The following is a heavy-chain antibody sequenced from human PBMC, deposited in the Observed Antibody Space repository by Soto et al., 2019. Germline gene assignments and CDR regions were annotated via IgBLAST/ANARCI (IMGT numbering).Heavy chain of an antibody. V-gene: IGHV4-31*03. CDR3: AYYGSGKGWFDP. D-gene: IGHD3-10*01. J-gene: IGHJ5*02. CDR1: GGSISSGGYY. Sequence: QVQLQESGPGLVKPSQTLSLTCTVSGGSISSGGYYWSWNRQHPGKGLEWIGYVYYSGSTCYNPSLKTGVTTSVDTPKHQFSLKLSSVTAADTSVYSCAYYGSGKGWFDPWGKGTLVSVSS. CDR2: VYYSGST.